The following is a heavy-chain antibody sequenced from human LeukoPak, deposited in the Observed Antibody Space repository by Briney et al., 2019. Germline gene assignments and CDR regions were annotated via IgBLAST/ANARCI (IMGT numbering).Heavy chain of an antibody. D-gene: IGHD3-22*01. Sequence: SETLSLTCTVSGGSLSSSSYYWGWIRQPPGKGLEWIGSIYYSGSTYYNPSLKSRVTISVDTSKNHFSLKLSSVTAADTAVYYCARHAYYYDSSGDLGIWGQGTMVTVSS. CDR2: IYYSGST. J-gene: IGHJ3*02. CDR1: GGSLSSSSYY. CDR3: ARHAYYYDSSGDLGI. V-gene: IGHV4-39*01.